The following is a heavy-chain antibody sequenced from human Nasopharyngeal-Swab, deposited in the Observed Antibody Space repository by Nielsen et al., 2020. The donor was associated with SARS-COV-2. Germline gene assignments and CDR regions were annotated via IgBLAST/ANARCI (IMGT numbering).Heavy chain of an antibody. Sequence: ASVKVSCKASGYTFTSYGISWVRQAPGQGLEWMGWISAYNGNTNYAQKLQGRVTMTTDTSTSTAYMELRSLRSDDTAVYYCAREFSPYDSSGYSDYWGQGTLVTVSS. CDR2: ISAYNGNT. D-gene: IGHD3-22*01. V-gene: IGHV1-18*01. J-gene: IGHJ4*02. CDR3: AREFSPYDSSGYSDY. CDR1: GYTFTSYG.